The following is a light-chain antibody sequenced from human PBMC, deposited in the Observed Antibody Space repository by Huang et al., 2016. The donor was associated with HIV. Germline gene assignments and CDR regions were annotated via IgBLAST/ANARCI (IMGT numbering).Light chain of an antibody. J-gene: IGKJ1*01. Sequence: DIQMTQSPSSLSAAVGARVTITCRASQVIDDYLAWYQQNPGRVPSLVIYGASILQSVVASRFSGSGSGTNFTLTSASLQPDDGASYYCQKYNSVPRTFGQGTKVEI. CDR3: QKYNSVPRT. CDR2: GAS. V-gene: IGKV1-27*01. CDR1: QVIDDY.